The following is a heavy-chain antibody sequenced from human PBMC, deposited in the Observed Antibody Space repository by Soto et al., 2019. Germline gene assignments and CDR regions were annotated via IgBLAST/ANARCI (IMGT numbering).Heavy chain of an antibody. V-gene: IGHV4-39*01. CDR3: ARPSSRDCSGGSCSPYYYYLDV. J-gene: IGHJ6*03. CDR1: GGSISSSSYY. CDR2: IYYSGST. D-gene: IGHD2-15*01. Sequence: PSETLSLTCTVSGGSISSSSYYWGWIRQPPGKGLEWIGSIYYSGSTYYNPSLKSRVTISVDTSKNQFSLKLSSVTAADTAVYYCARPSSRDCSGGSCSPYYYYLDVWGKGTTVTVSS.